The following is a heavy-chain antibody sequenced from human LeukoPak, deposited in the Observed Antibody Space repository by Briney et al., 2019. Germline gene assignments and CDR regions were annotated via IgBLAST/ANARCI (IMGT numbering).Heavy chain of an antibody. V-gene: IGHV3-53*01. CDR3: ASYCSSTSCYARDYYYGMDV. Sequence: GGSLRLSCAASGFTVSSNYMSWVRQAPGKGLEWVSVIYSGGSTYYADSVKGRFTISRDNSKNTLYLQMNSLRAEGTAVYYCASYCSSTSCYARDYYYGMDVWGQGTTVTVSS. J-gene: IGHJ6*02. CDR2: IYSGGST. D-gene: IGHD2-2*01. CDR1: GFTVSSNY.